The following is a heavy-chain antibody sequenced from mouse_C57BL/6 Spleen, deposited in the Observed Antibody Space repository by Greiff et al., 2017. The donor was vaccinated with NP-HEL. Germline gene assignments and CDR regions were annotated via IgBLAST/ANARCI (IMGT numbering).Heavy chain of an antibody. CDR2: IYPRSGNT. CDR1: GYTFTSYG. CDR3: ARSGGNSFDY. V-gene: IGHV1-81*01. Sequence: VKLVESGAELARPGASVKLSCKASGYTFTSYGISWVKQRTGQGLEWIGEIYPRSGNTYYNEKFKGKATLTADKSSSTAYMELRSLTSEDSAVYFCARSGGNSFDYWGQGTTLTVSS. D-gene: IGHD2-1*01. J-gene: IGHJ2*01.